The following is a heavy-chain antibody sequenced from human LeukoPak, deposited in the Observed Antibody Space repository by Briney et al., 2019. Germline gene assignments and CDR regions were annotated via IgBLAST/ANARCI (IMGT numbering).Heavy chain of an antibody. CDR3: ATPGPAPINNWFET. D-gene: IGHD2-2*01. J-gene: IGHJ5*02. CDR1: GHTLTELS. Sequence: GASVKVSCKVSGHTLTELSMHWVRQAPGKGLEWMGSFDPEDGETVYAQSFQGRVTLTEDTSIDTAYMELYILRSEDTAVYYCATPGPAPINNWFETWGQGTLVTVSS. V-gene: IGHV1-24*01. CDR2: FDPEDGET.